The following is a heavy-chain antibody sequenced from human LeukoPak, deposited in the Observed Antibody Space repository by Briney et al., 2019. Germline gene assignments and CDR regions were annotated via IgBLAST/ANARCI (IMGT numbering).Heavy chain of an antibody. CDR2: IIPILGIA. Sequence: SVKVSCKASGGTFSSYAISWVRQAPGQGLEWMGRIIPILGIANYAQKFQGRVTITADKSTSTAYMELSSLRSEDTAVYYCARNLGVRNGYFDFWGQGTLVTVSS. V-gene: IGHV1-69*04. J-gene: IGHJ4*02. CDR3: ARNLGVRNGYFDF. CDR1: GGTFSSYA. D-gene: IGHD2-8*01.